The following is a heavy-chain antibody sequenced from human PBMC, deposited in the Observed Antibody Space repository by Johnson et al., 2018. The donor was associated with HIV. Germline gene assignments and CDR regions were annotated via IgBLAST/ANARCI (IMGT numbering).Heavy chain of an antibody. J-gene: IGHJ3*02. CDR3: ARDRASSSTSDAFDI. CDR1: AFSISTYG. Sequence: VQLVESGGGVVQPGRSLSLSCAASAFSISTYGMHWVRQAPGKGLEWVTGFWYDGSNKYYADAVKGRFTFVRDNAKNSVYLQMTSLRVEDTAVYHCARDRASSSTSDAFDIWGQGTMVTVSS. D-gene: IGHD6-6*01. V-gene: IGHV3-33*01. CDR2: FWYDGSNK.